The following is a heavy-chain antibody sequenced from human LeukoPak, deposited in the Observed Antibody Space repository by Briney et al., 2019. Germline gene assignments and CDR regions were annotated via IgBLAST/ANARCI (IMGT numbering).Heavy chain of an antibody. CDR3: ARPGRDTSSTFDY. CDR2: IIPILGIA. Sequence: SVKVSCKASGGTLSSYAISWVRQARGQGVEGRGRIIPILGIANYAQRFQGRVTITAHKSTSTAYMELRSLRSEDTAVYYCARPGRDTSSTFDYWGQGTLVTVSS. J-gene: IGHJ4*02. D-gene: IGHD6-6*01. V-gene: IGHV1-69*04. CDR1: GGTLSSYA.